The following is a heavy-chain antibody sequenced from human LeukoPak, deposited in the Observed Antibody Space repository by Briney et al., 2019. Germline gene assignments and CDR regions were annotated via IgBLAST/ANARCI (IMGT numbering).Heavy chain of an antibody. V-gene: IGHV3-74*01. J-gene: IGHJ4*02. Sequence: GGSLSLFRAASGFTFSSYWMHWVPAAPGKGLMWVSRINSDGSSTSYADSVKGRFTISRDNAKSTLYLQMNSLRTEDTAVYYCARDWVSRHWGQGTLVTVSS. CDR2: INSDGSST. CDR3: ARDWVSRH. CDR1: GFTFSSYW. D-gene: IGHD3-16*01.